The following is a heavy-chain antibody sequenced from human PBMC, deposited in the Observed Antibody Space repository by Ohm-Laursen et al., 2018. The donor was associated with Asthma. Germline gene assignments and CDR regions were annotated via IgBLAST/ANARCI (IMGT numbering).Heavy chain of an antibody. D-gene: IGHD6-19*01. CDR1: GGTFSSYA. V-gene: IGHV1-69*13. J-gene: IGHJ4*02. CDR3: ARDLSSGWYGYYFDY. Sequence: SVKVSCKASGGTFSSYAISWVRQAPGQGLEWMGGIIPIFGTANYAQKFQGRVTITADESTSTAYMELSSLRSEDTAVYYCARDLSSGWYGYYFDYWGQGTLVTVSS. CDR2: IIPIFGTA.